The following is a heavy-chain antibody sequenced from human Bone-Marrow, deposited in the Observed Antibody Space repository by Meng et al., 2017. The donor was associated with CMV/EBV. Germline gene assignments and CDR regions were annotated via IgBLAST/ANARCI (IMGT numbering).Heavy chain of an antibody. CDR3: ARTPLLLWFGELGFDY. D-gene: IGHD3-10*01. CDR2: INHSGSN. J-gene: IGHJ4*02. CDR1: GGSFSGYY. V-gene: IGHV4-34*01. Sequence: SETLSLTCAVDGGSFSGYYWSWIRQPPGKGLEWIGEINHSGSNNYNPSLKSRVTISVDTSKNQFSLKLSSVTAADTAVYYCARTPLLLWFGELGFDYWGQGTLVTVSS.